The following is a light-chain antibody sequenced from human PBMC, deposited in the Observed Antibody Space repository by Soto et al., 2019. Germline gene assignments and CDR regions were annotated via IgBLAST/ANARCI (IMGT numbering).Light chain of an antibody. V-gene: IGLV2-11*01. CDR3: CSYAGSYV. Sequence: SVLTQPRSVSGSPGQSVTISCTGTSSDVGGYNYVSWYQQHPGKAPKLMIYDVSKRPSGVPDRFSGSKSGNTASLTISGLQAEDEADYYCCSYAGSYVFGTGTKLTVL. J-gene: IGLJ1*01. CDR2: DVS. CDR1: SSDVGGYNY.